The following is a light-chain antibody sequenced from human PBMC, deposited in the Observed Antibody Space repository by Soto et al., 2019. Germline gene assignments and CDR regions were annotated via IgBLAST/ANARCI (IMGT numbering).Light chain of an antibody. CDR2: DAS. CDR1: QSVSSY. J-gene: IGKJ5*01. Sequence: EIVLTQSPATLSLSPGERATLSCRASQSVSSYLAWYQQKPGQAPRLLIYDASNRATGIPARFSGSGSGTEFTLTISSLEPEDFAVYDCQQRSNWPPITCGQGTRLEIK. V-gene: IGKV3-11*01. CDR3: QQRSNWPPIT.